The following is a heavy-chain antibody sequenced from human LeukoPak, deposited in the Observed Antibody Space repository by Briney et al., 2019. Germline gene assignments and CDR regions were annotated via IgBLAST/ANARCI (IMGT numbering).Heavy chain of an antibody. V-gene: IGHV3-7*03. J-gene: IGHJ4*02. CDR1: GFAFNNYW. CDR2: IKQDGSQI. D-gene: IGHD2-2*01. Sequence: GGSLRLSCAASGFAFNNYWMTWVRQAPGKGLEWVANIKQDGSQIYYVDSVKGRFTISRDNSKNTLYLQMSSLRAEDTAVYYCAKGAWDIVVVPATVWDYWGRGTLVTVSS. CDR3: AKGAWDIVVVPATVWDY.